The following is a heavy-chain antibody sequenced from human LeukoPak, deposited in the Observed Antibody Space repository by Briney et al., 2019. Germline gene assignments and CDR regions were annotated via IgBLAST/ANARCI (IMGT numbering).Heavy chain of an antibody. J-gene: IGHJ6*02. D-gene: IGHD6-19*01. Sequence: ASVTVSCKASGYTFTGYYMHWVRQAPGQGLEWMGWISAYNGNTNYAQKLQGRVTMTTDTSTSTAYMELRSLRSDDTAVYYCARDPRSSGWYVVYYYYGMDVWGQGTTVTVSS. V-gene: IGHV1-18*04. CDR2: ISAYNGNT. CDR1: GYTFTGYY. CDR3: ARDPRSSGWYVVYYYYGMDV.